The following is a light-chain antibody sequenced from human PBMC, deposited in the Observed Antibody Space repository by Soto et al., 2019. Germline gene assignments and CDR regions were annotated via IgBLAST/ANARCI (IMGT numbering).Light chain of an antibody. CDR3: QQYGSSPRLT. CDR2: GAS. V-gene: IGKV3-20*01. J-gene: IGKJ4*01. Sequence: EIVLTQSPGPLSLSPGERATLSCRASQSVSSSYLTWYQQKPGQAPRPLIYGASSRATGLPGRFSGSWSGTDFTLTISRLEPEDFALYYRQQYGSSPRLTFGGGTKVEIK. CDR1: QSVSSSY.